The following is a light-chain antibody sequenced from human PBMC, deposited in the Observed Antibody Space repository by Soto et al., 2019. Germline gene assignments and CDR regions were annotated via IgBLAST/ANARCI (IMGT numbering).Light chain of an antibody. CDR3: AAWDDSLNAFYV. CDR2: SNN. CDR1: SSNIGSNT. J-gene: IGLJ1*01. Sequence: QSVLTQPPSASGIPGQRVTISCSGRSSNIGSNTVNWYQQLPGTAPKLLIYSNNQRPSGVPDRFSGSKSGTSASLAISGLQSEDEADYYCAAWDDSLNAFYVFGTGTKLTVL. V-gene: IGLV1-44*01.